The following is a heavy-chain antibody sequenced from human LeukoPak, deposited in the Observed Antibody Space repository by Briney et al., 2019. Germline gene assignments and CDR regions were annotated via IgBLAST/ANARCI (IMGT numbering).Heavy chain of an antibody. CDR2: MNIDGSEK. J-gene: IGHJ4*02. V-gene: IGHV3-7*01. CDR3: ARDPVEWELLLDY. D-gene: IGHD1-26*01. Sequence: GGSLRLSCAASGFTSSNYWMGWVRQAPGKRLEWVANMNIDGSEKYYADSVKGRFSISRDNARNSVYLQMASLRVEDTAVYYCARDPVEWELLLDYWGQGTLVTVSS. CDR1: GFTSSNYW.